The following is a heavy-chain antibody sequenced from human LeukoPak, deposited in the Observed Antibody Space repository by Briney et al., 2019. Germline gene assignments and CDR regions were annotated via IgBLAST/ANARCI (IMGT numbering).Heavy chain of an antibody. Sequence: SETLSLTCTVSGGSISSYYWSWIRQPPGKGLEWIGYIYYSGSTNYNPSLKSRVTISVDTSKNQFSLKLSSVTAADTAVYYCARAVWFGELLTAFDYWGQGTLVTVSS. J-gene: IGHJ4*02. CDR1: GGSISSYY. CDR2: IYYSGST. CDR3: ARAVWFGELLTAFDY. D-gene: IGHD3-10*01. V-gene: IGHV4-59*01.